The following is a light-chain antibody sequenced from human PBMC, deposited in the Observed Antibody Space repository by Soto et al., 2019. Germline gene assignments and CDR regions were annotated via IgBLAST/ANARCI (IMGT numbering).Light chain of an antibody. V-gene: IGKV3-11*01. CDR2: DAS. CDR3: QQRNNWPPIN. J-gene: IGKJ5*01. Sequence: EIVLTQSPATLSFSPGARATLSCRASQSVSSYLAWYHQKPGQAPRLLIYDASNRATGIPARFSGSGSGTDFTLTISSLEPEDFAVYYCQQRNNWPPINFGQGTRLEIK. CDR1: QSVSSY.